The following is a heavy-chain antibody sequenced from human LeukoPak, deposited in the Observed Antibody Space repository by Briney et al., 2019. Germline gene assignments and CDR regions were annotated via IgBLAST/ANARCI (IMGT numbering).Heavy chain of an antibody. Sequence: PGGSLRLSCAASGFTFSTYVMSWVRQAPGKGLGWVSDISGSGGNTHYADSVKGRFTISRDNSKNTLYLQMNSLRAEDTALHYCATEKRSTTAYDYWGQGTLVTVSS. J-gene: IGHJ4*02. D-gene: IGHD4-17*01. CDR3: ATEKRSTTAYDY. V-gene: IGHV3-23*01. CDR2: ISGSGGNT. CDR1: GFTFSTYV.